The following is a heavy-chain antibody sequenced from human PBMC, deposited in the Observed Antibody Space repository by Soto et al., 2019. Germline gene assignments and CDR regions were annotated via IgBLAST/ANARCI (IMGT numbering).Heavy chain of an antibody. D-gene: IGHD2-15*01. CDR1: GYTFTSYG. V-gene: IGHV1-3*01. J-gene: IGHJ4*02. CDR3: ARMPAIGXERTFDY. Sequence: AAVMFSLKASGYTFTSYGMHWVRQAPVQMLDCIGWINAGNGNTKYSQKFQGRVTITRDTAARTAYMELSSLRSEDTAWYYRARMPAIGXERTFDYWGRVHRVNVSS. CDR2: INAGNGNT.